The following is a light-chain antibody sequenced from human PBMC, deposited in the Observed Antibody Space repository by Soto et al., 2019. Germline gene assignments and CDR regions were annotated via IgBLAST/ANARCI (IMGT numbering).Light chain of an antibody. CDR3: QQYNSDSWT. Sequence: IQMTKSPSTLSASIGDRVTISFRSSQNIGRWLAWYQQKPGKAPNLLIYNASNLRGGVPSRFSGGGSGTEFTLTISSLQPDDIATYSCQQYNSDSWTFGQGTKV. J-gene: IGKJ1*01. CDR1: QNIGRW. V-gene: IGKV1-5*01. CDR2: NAS.